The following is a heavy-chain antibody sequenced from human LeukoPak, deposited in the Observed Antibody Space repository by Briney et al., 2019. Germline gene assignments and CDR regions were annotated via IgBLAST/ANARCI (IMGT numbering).Heavy chain of an antibody. CDR3: VRTTYYNDSSGYYIPGGMDV. Sequence: PGGSLRLSCAASGFTFSDYYMSWIRQAPGKGLEWVSDISTGGSTIYYADSVKGRFAISRDNAKASLYLQINSLTAEDTAVYYCVRTTYYNDSSGYYIPGGMDVWDQGTTVTVTS. D-gene: IGHD3-22*01. CDR1: GFTFSDYY. CDR2: ISTGGSTI. V-gene: IGHV3-11*01. J-gene: IGHJ6*02.